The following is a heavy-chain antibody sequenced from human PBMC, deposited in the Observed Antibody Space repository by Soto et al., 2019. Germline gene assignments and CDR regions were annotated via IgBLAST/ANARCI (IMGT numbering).Heavy chain of an antibody. Sequence: GGSLRLSCVASGFSFSSDWMYWFRQAPGKGLVWVSRIDSGGRTTTYADSVKGRFTISRDNTKNTLYLQMNGLRAEDTALYYCARWFTYGNFDYFDYWGQGAQVTVSS. CDR2: IDSGGRTT. J-gene: IGHJ4*02. CDR1: GFSFSSDW. V-gene: IGHV3-74*01. D-gene: IGHD3-10*01. CDR3: ARWFTYGNFDYFDY.